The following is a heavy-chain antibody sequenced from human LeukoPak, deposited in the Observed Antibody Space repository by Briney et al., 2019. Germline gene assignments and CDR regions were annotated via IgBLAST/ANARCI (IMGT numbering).Heavy chain of an antibody. Sequence: KPSETLSLTCTVSGGSISNYYWSWIRQPPGKGLEWIGYIYYSGSTNYNPSLKSRVTISLDTSKNQFSLRLSSVTAADTAMYYCARQDYTTGWYFLDQWGQGTLVTVS. CDR3: ARQDYTTGWYFLDQ. J-gene: IGHJ4*02. CDR2: IYYSGST. CDR1: GGSISNYY. D-gene: IGHD6-19*01. V-gene: IGHV4-59*01.